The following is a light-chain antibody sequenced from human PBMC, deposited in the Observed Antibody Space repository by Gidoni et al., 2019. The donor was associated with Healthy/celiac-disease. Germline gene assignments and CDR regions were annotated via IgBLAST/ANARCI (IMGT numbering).Light chain of an antibody. Sequence: VFTQSPGTLSLSPGERATLSCRASQSFSSSYLAWYQQKPGQAPRLLIYGASSRATGIPDRFSGSGSGTDFTLTISRLEPEDFAVYYCQQYGSSPRSFGQGTKLEIK. J-gene: IGKJ2*03. V-gene: IGKV3-20*01. CDR3: QQYGSSPRS. CDR1: QSFSSSY. CDR2: GAS.